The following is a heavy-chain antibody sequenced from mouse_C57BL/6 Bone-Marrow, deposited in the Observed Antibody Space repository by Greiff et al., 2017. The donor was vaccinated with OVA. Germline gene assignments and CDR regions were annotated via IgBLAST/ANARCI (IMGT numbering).Heavy chain of an antibody. J-gene: IGHJ4*01. V-gene: IGHV2-2*01. CDR2: IWSGGST. Sequence: QVQLKESGPGLVQPSQSLSITCTVSGFSLTSYGVHWVRQSPGKGLEWLGVIWSGGSTDYNAAFISRLSISKDNSKSQVFFKMNSLQADDTAIYYCARRGGLWLRRCAMDYWGQGTSVTVSS. CDR3: ARRGGLWLRRCAMDY. D-gene: IGHD2-2*01. CDR1: GFSLTSYG.